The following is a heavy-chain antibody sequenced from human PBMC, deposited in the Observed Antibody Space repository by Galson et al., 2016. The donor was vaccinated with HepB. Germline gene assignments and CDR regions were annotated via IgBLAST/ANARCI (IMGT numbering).Heavy chain of an antibody. CDR3: TKNLDGGWHFPFDY. Sequence: SLRLSCAGSGFSVRSNYMNWVRQAPGKGLEWLSVIYSGGATSYADSVKGRFTISRDTSNNTVFLQMNSLGSEDTAVYYCTKNLDGGWHFPFDYWGQGTLVTVSS. V-gene: IGHV3-53*05. CDR2: IYSGGAT. CDR1: GFSVRSNY. D-gene: IGHD2-15*01. J-gene: IGHJ4*02.